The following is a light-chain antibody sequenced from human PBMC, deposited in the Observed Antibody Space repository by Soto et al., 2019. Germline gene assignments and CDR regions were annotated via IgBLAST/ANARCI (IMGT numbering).Light chain of an antibody. CDR2: DDS. V-gene: IGLV3-21*02. J-gene: IGLJ2*01. CDR1: NIGRKS. CDR3: QVWDSSGDHVV. Sequence: SYELTQPPSVSVAPGQTARITCGGNNIGRKSVHWYQQKPGQAPVLVVNDDSDRPSGIHERLSGSNSGNTATLTISRVEAGDEADYYCQVWDSSGDHVVFGGGTQLTVL.